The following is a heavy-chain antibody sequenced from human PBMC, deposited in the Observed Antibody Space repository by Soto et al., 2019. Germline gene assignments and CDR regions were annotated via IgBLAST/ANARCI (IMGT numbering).Heavy chain of an antibody. V-gene: IGHV5-51*01. J-gene: IGHJ6*02. CDR2: IYPGDPDT. Sequence: PXDSLTISFKGSGYSFPSFWIGWVRRMPGKGLEWMGIIYPGDPDTRYGPSFQGQVTISADKSITTAYLQWNSLKASDTAMYYCARVQGSRNYYYGMDVWGQGTTVTVSS. CDR1: GYSFPSFW. CDR3: ARVQGSRNYYYGMDV. D-gene: IGHD6-13*01.